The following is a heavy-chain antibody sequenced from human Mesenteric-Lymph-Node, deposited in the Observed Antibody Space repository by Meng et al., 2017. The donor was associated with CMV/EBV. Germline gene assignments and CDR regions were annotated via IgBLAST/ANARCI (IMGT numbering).Heavy chain of an antibody. Sequence: GESLKISCAASGFTFDDYTMHWVRQVPGKGLEWVSLINWDGGRTYYSDSVKGRFTISRDNSKNFLYLQMNTLRTDDTALYYCAKELMDYALDYWGQGTLVTVSS. CDR1: GFTFDDYT. CDR2: INWDGGRT. D-gene: IGHD2-8*01. J-gene: IGHJ4*02. CDR3: AKELMDYALDY. V-gene: IGHV3-43*01.